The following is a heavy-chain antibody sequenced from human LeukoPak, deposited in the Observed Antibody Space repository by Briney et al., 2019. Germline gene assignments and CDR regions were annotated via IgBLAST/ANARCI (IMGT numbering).Heavy chain of an antibody. D-gene: IGHD3-3*01. J-gene: IGHJ5*02. CDR1: GGTFSSYA. CDR3: ARDLTIFGVGHNWFDP. CDR2: IIPIFGTA. V-gene: IGHV1-69*13. Sequence: GASVKVSCKASGGTFSSYAISWVRQAPGQGLEWMGGIIPIFGTANYAQKFQGRVTITADESTSTAYMELSSLRSEDTAVYYCARDLTIFGVGHNWFDPWGQGTLVTVSS.